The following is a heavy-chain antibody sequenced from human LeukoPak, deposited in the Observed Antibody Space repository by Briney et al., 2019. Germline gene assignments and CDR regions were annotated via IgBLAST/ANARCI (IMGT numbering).Heavy chain of an antibody. CDR3: ATYDSGSQNWFDP. V-gene: IGHV4-31*03. Sequence: SDTLSLTCTVSGGSISNGDNYWSWIRQHPGKGLEWIGYINYGGSAYYTPSLMSRATISVDMSKNQFSLTLSSVTAADTAVCYCATYDSGSQNWFDPWGQGTLVTVSS. J-gene: IGHJ5*02. D-gene: IGHD3-10*01. CDR2: INYGGSA. CDR1: GGSISNGDNY.